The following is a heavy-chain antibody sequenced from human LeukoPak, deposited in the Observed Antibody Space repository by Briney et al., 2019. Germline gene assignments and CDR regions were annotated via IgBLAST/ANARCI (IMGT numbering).Heavy chain of an antibody. Sequence: PGGSLRLSCAAPGFTFSSYAMHWVRQAPGKGLEYVSAISSNGGSTYYANSVKGRFTISRDNSKNTLYLQMGSLRAEDMAVYYCARGDYSFPYYYGMDVWGQGTTVTVSS. CDR2: ISSNGGST. CDR3: ARGDYSFPYYYGMDV. CDR1: GFTFSSYA. J-gene: IGHJ6*02. D-gene: IGHD4-11*01. V-gene: IGHV3-64*01.